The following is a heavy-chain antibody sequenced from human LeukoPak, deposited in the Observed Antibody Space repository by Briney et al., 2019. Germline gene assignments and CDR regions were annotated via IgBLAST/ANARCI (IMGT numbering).Heavy chain of an antibody. CDR2: ISSNGGST. CDR1: GFTFSSYA. J-gene: IGHJ4*02. V-gene: IGHV3-64*01. CDR3: ARGRDAYNCFEY. Sequence: PGGSLRLSCAASGFTFSSYAMHWVRQAPGKGLEYVSGISSNGGSTYYANSVKGRFTISRDNSKNTLYLQMGSLRAEDMAVYYCARGRDAYNCFEYWGQGTLVTVSS. D-gene: IGHD5-24*01.